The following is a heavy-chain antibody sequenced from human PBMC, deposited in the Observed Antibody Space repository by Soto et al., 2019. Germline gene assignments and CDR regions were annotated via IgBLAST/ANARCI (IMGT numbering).Heavy chain of an antibody. CDR1: GYTFTSYG. CDR3: AREEDWSHYFDY. CDR2: ISPYNGDT. J-gene: IGHJ4*02. V-gene: IGHV1-18*01. D-gene: IGHD3-9*01. Sequence: ASVKVSCKFSGYTFTSYGISWVRQAPGQGLEWMGWISPYNGDTNYAQNQDRVTMTTDTSTSTAYLYLRSLTSDDTAVYYCAREEDWSHYFDYWGQGTLVTVSS.